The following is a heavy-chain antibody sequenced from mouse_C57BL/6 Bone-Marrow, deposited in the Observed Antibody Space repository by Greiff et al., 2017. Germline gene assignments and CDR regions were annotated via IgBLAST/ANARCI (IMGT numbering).Heavy chain of an antibody. CDR2: LHPNSGST. CDR1: GYTFTSYW. CDR3: AMYYYGSSSAWFAY. Sequence: QVQLQQPGAELVKPGASVKLSCKASGYTFTSYWMHWVKPRPGQGLEWIGMLHPNSGSTNYNEKFKSKATQTVDKSSSTAYMQLSSLTSEDSAVYYCAMYYYGSSSAWFAYCGQGTLVTVSA. D-gene: IGHD1-1*01. J-gene: IGHJ3*01. V-gene: IGHV1-64*01.